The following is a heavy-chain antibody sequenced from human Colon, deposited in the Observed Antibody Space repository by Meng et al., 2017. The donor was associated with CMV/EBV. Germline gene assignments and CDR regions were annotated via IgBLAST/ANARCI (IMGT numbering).Heavy chain of an antibody. V-gene: IGHV3-7*01. CDR3: ARSKRPLEWLSRSSGMDV. CDR2: IKEDGTEK. CDR1: EFTFSGYR. J-gene: IGHJ6*02. D-gene: IGHD3-3*01. Sequence: GGSLRLSCVASEFTFSGYRMAWVRQAPGKGLEWVAYIKEDGTEKDYVESVKGRFSISRDTPKNTVYLQMGSLKPEDTAVYYCARSKRPLEWLSRSSGMDVWGQGTTVTVSS.